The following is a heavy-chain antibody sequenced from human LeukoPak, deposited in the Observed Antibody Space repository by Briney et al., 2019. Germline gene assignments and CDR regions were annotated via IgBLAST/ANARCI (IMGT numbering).Heavy chain of an antibody. CDR1: GFTFSLYG. CDR2: TWYDGSNT. V-gene: IGHV3-33*06. J-gene: IGHJ4*02. D-gene: IGHD2-2*01. CDR3: AKDLRPYCSSSSCSTPFDY. Sequence: GGSLRLSCAASGFTFSLYGMHWVRQAPGKGLEWVAMTWYDGSNTYYADSPRGRFTIARDNSKNTLYLQMNSLRAEDTAVYYCAKDLRPYCSSSSCSTPFDYWGQGTLVTVSS.